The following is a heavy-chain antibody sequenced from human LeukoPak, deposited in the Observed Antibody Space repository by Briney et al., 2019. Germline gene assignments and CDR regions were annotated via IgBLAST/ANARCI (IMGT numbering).Heavy chain of an antibody. V-gene: IGHV4-34*09. CDR1: GGSFSGYY. CDR3: ARGRAQLTYYDSSGRCPDI. J-gene: IGHJ3*02. CDR2: IYYSGST. Sequence: SETLSLTCAVYGGSFSGYYWSWIRQPPGKGLEWIGYIYYSGSTYYNPSLKSRVTISVDTSKNQFSLKLSSVTAADTAVYYCARGRAQLTYYDSSGRCPDIWGQGTMVTVSS. D-gene: IGHD3-22*01.